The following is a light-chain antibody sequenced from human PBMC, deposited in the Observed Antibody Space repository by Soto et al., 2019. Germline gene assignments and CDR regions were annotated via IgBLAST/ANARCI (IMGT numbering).Light chain of an antibody. Sequence: QSVLTQPASVSGSPGQSITISCTGTSSDVGGYSYVSWYQHHPGKAPKLVICEVSNRPPGVSNRFSGSKSANTASLTISGLQAEDEADYYCSSYTSISTWVFGGGTKVTVL. CDR1: SSDVGGYSY. CDR3: SSYTSISTWV. V-gene: IGLV2-14*01. J-gene: IGLJ3*02. CDR2: EVS.